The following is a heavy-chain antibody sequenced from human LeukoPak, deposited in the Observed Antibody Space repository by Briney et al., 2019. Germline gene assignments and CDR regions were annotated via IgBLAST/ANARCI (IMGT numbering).Heavy chain of an antibody. V-gene: IGHV3-30-3*01. D-gene: IGHD6-6*01. Sequence: GGSLRLSCAASGFTFSSYAMHWVRQAPGKGLEWVAVISYDGSNKYYADSVKGRFTISRDNSKNTLYLQMNSLRAEDTAVYYCARVGSRSIAARSAAFDIWGQGTMVTVSS. CDR2: ISYDGSNK. CDR3: ARVGSRSIAARSAAFDI. J-gene: IGHJ3*02. CDR1: GFTFSSYA.